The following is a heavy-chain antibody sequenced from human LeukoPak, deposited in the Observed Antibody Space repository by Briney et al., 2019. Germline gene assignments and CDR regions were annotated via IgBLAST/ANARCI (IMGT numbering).Heavy chain of an antibody. V-gene: IGHV4-34*01. CDR2: INHSGST. D-gene: IGHD4-17*01. CDR3: ARGDDYGDYAYPS. J-gene: IGHJ5*02. Sequence: GSLRLSCAASGFTVSGNYMNWVRQPPGKGLEWIGEINHSGSTNYNPSLKSRVTISVDTSKNQFSLKLSSVTAADTAVYYCARGDDYGDYAYPSWGQGTLVTVSS. CDR1: GFTVSGNY.